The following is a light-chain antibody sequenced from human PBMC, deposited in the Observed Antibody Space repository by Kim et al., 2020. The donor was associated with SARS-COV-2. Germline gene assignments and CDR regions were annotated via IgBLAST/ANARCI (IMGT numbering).Light chain of an antibody. CDR1: KLGDKY. J-gene: IGLJ1*01. CDR2: QNS. V-gene: IGLV3-1*01. CDR3: QAWDSSTYV. Sequence: SVSPGQTDGITCSGDKLGDKYVCWYQQKPGQSPILVIYQNSKRPSGIPERFSGSNSGNTATLSISGTQAMDEADYYCQAWDSSTYVFGTGTKVTVL.